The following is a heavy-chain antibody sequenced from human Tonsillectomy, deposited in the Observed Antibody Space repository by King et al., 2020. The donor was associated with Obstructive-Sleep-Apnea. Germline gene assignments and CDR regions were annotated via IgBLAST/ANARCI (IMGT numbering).Heavy chain of an antibody. J-gene: IGHJ3*02. CDR1: GFSVSTNY. CDR2: IYSGGST. D-gene: IGHD3-10*01. Sequence: VQLVESGGGLVQPGGSLRLSCAVSGFSVSTNYMNWVRQAPGKGLEWVAIIYSGGSTEYADSVKGRLTISRDDSNNTLYPQMNSLRGEDTAVYYCVRDYYGSGSYYDDAFDIWGQGTMVTVSS. CDR3: VRDYYGSGSYYDDAFDI. V-gene: IGHV3-66*01.